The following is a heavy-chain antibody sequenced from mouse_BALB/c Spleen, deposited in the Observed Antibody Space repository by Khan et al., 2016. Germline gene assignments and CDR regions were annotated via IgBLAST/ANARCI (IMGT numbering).Heavy chain of an antibody. J-gene: IGHJ3*01. V-gene: IGHV5-12-1*01. CDR3: ARHMFAY. CDR2: ISSGGGST. Sequence: VELVESGGGLVKPGGSLKLSCAASGFAFSSYDMSWVRQTPEKRLEWVAYISSGGGSTYYPDTVKGRFTISRDNAKNTLYLQMSSLKSEDTAMYYCARHMFAYWGQGTLVTVSA. CDR1: GFAFSSYD.